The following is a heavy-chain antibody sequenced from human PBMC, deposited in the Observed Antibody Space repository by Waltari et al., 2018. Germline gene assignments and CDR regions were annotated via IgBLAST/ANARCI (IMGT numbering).Heavy chain of an antibody. Sequence: QVQLQQWGAGLLKPSETLSLTCAVYGGSFSGYYWSWIRQPPGKGLEWIGEINHSGSTNYNPSLKSRVTISVDTSKNQFSLKLSSVTAADTAVYYCARGPRGVIVLYYYMDVWGKGTTVTVSS. CDR1: GGSFSGYY. CDR2: INHSGST. V-gene: IGHV4-34*01. J-gene: IGHJ6*03. CDR3: ARGPRGVIVLYYYMDV. D-gene: IGHD3-16*02.